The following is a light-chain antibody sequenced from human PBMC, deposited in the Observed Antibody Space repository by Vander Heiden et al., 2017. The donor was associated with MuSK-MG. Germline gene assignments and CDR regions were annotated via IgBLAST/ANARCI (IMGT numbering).Light chain of an antibody. J-gene: IGKJ1*01. CDR1: QSISDY. CDR2: ASS. CDR3: QPSYSSLWT. V-gene: IGKV1-39*01. Sequence: DIQMTQSPSSLSASVGDRVTITCRASQSISDYLNWYQQKPGKAPHLLIYASSRLQSGVPSRCSGSGSGTDFTPTISSLQPEDFATYYRQPSYSSLWTFGQGTKVEIK.